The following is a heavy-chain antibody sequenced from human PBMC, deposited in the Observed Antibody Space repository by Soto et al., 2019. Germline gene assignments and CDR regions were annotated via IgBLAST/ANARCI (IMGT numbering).Heavy chain of an antibody. CDR1: GFTFSSYG. J-gene: IGHJ2*01. Sequence: QVQLVESGGGVVQPGRSLRLSCAASGFTFSSYGMHWVRQAPGKGLEWVAVISYDGSNKYYADSVKGRFTISRDNSKNTLYLQMNSLRAEDTDVYYCAKDAVPNPRAYWYFDLWGRGTLVTVSS. D-gene: IGHD2-8*01. CDR3: AKDAVPNPRAYWYFDL. CDR2: ISYDGSNK. V-gene: IGHV3-30*18.